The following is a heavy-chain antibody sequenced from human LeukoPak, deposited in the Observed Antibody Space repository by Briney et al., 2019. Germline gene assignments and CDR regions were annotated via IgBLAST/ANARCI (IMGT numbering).Heavy chain of an antibody. J-gene: IGHJ4*02. D-gene: IGHD6-19*01. CDR2: TSYDGSNK. CDR1: GFTFSDYG. CDR3: AKGSSGWYRAIDY. Sequence: PGGSLRLSCAASGFTFSDYGMHWVRQAPGKGLEWVAVTSYDGSNKYYADSVKGRIAISRDNTKNTLYLQMNSLRGEDTAVYYCAKGSSGWYRAIDYWGQGTLVTVSS. V-gene: IGHV3-30*18.